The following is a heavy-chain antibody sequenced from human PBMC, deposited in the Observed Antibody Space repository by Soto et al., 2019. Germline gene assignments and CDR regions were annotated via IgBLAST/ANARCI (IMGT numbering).Heavy chain of an antibody. V-gene: IGHV2-5*02. CDR3: AHKGGGDRILDY. D-gene: IGHD3-16*01. CDR1: GFSLSTSGVG. CDR2: IYWDDAK. Sequence: KESGPTLVKPTQTLTLTCTFSGFSLSTSGVGVGWIRQPPGKALEWLALIYWDDAKEYSPSLKSRLTITKDTSKNQVVLIMTNMDPVDTATYYGAHKGGGDRILDYWGQGTLVTVSS. J-gene: IGHJ4*02.